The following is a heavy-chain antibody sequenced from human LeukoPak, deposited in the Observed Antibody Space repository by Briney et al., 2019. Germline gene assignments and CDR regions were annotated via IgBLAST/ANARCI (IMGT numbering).Heavy chain of an antibody. CDR3: AKEYTGTFSPFPSYFDN. V-gene: IGHV3-23*01. CDR2: ITGSGGRT. Sequence: GGSLTLSCAASGFTFSSYAMNCVRQPQGKGLEWVSAITGSGGRTYYADSVKGRFTISRDNSKNTMYLQMNSLRAEDTDIYYSAKEYTGTFSPFPSYFDNWGQGTLVTVSS. D-gene: IGHD1-26*01. J-gene: IGHJ4*02. CDR1: GFTFSSYA.